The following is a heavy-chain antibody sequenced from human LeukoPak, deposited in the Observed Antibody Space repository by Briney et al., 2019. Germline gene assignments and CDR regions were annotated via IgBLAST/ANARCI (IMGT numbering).Heavy chain of an antibody. J-gene: IGHJ4*02. V-gene: IGHV3-74*01. Sequence: GGSLRLSCAASGFTISSYWIHWVRQAPGKGLVWVSRINSDGSSTSYADSVKGRFTISRDNAKNTLYLQMNSLRAEDTAVYYCARRDWNDMGADYWGRGTLVTVSS. D-gene: IGHD1-1*01. CDR1: GFTISSYW. CDR2: INSDGSST. CDR3: ARRDWNDMGADY.